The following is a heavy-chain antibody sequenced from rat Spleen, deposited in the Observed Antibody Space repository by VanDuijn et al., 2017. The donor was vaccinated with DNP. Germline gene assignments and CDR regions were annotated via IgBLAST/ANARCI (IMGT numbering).Heavy chain of an antibody. V-gene: IGHV5-27*01. CDR1: GFTFNNYF. CDR2: ITNSGSST. CDR3: TTETTRVPMDA. J-gene: IGHJ4*01. D-gene: IGHD1-4*01. Sequence: EVQLVESGGGLVQPGGSLKLSCAASGFTFNNYFMAWVRQAPTKGLEWVASITNSGSSTYYRDSVKGRFTISRDNAKSTLYLQMDSLRSEDTATYYCTTETTRVPMDAWGQGTSVTVSS.